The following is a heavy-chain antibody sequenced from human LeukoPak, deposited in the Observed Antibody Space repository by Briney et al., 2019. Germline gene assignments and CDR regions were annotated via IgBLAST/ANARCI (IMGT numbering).Heavy chain of an antibody. V-gene: IGHV4-39*07. J-gene: IGHJ4*02. CDR2: IYYSGST. CDR3: ARAIRGVNPYYFDY. D-gene: IGHD3-10*01. CDR1: GGSISSSSYY. Sequence: SETLSLTCSVSGGSISSSSYYWGWIRQPPGKGLEWIGSIYYSGSTYYNPSLKSRVTISVDTSKNQFSLKLSSVTAADTAVYYCARAIRGVNPYYFDYWGQGTLVTVSS.